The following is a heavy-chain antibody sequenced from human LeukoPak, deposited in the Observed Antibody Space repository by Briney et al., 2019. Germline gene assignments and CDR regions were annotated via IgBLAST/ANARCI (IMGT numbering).Heavy chain of an antibody. J-gene: IGHJ5*02. CDR2: ISSSSSTI. CDR1: GFTFSSYS. Sequence: GGSPRLSCAASGFTFSSYSMNWVRQAPGKGLEWVSYISSSSSTIYYADSVKGRFTISRDNAKNSLYLQMNSLRAEDTAVYYCARGGRKAVAGTPNWFDPWGQGTLVTVSS. CDR3: ARGGRKAVAGTPNWFDP. V-gene: IGHV3-48*01. D-gene: IGHD6-19*01.